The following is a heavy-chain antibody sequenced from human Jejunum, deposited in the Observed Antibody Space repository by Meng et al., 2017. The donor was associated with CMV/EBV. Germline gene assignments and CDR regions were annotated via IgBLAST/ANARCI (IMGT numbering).Heavy chain of an antibody. V-gene: IGHV3-23*01. CDR2: IDSSDRT. D-gene: IGHD5-18*01. CDR1: GFTFSSYA. Sequence: AASGFTFSSYAMTWVRQAPGKGLEWVSTIDSSDRTYYADSVKGRFTITRDNSKNTLHLQMSSLRAEDTAVYYCAKSLVDTAMDLDEWSQETLVTVSS. CDR3: AKSLVDTAMDLDE. J-gene: IGHJ4*02.